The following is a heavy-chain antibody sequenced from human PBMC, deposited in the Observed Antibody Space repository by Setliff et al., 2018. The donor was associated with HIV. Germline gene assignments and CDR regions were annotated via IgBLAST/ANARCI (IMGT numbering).Heavy chain of an antibody. CDR2: IQSKSDGGTT. V-gene: IGHV3-15*01. D-gene: IGHD3-22*01. CDR1: GFTLSSSW. Sequence: GGSLRLSCAASGFTLSSSWMSWVRQAPGQGLQWVGRIQSKSDGGTTDYAAPVKGRFTISRDDSKNTLYLQMNSLKTEDTAVYYCTTTPYYYDSSGYFHWYFDLWGRGTLVTVSS. CDR3: TTTPYYYDSSGYFHWYFDL. J-gene: IGHJ2*01.